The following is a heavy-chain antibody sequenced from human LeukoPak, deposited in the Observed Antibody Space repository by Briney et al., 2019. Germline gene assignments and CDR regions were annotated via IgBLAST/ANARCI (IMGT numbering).Heavy chain of an antibody. V-gene: IGHV4-59*01. Sequence: SETLSLTCTVSGGSISSYYWSWIRQPPGKGLEWIGYIYYSGSTNYNPSLKSRVTISVDTSKNQFSLKLSSVTAADTAVYYCARASSGVVPYYYYYMDVWGKGTTVTISS. CDR3: ARASSGVVPYYYYYMDV. CDR2: IYYSGST. D-gene: IGHD3-3*01. CDR1: GGSISSYY. J-gene: IGHJ6*03.